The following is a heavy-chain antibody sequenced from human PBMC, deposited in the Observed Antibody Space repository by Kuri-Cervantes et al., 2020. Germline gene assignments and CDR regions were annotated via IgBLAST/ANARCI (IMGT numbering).Heavy chain of an antibody. J-gene: IGHJ4*02. CDR2: IYYSGST. CDR1: GGSVSSGSYY. V-gene: IGHV4-61*01. D-gene: IGHD3-10*01. CDR3: ARGSMGWFGESTRLDY. Sequence: GSLRLSCTVSGGSVSSGSYYWSWIRQPPGKGLAWIGYIYYSGSTNYNPSLKSRVTISVDTSKNQFSLKLSSVTAADTAVYYCARGSMGWFGESTRLDYWGQGTLVTVSS.